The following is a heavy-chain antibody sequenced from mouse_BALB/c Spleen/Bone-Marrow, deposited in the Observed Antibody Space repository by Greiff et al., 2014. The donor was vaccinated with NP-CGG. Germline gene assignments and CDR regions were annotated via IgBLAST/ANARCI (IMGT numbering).Heavy chain of an antibody. V-gene: IGHV1-14*01. CDR1: GYTFTSYV. Sequence: LMESGPELVKPGASVKMSCKASGYTFTSYVIHWVKQKPGQGLEWIGYINPYNDATKFNERFKGKATLTSDKSSSTAYMVLSSLTSEDSAVYYCARERVDYFDYWGQGTTLTVSS. CDR3: ARERVDYFDY. CDR2: INPYNDAT. J-gene: IGHJ2*01.